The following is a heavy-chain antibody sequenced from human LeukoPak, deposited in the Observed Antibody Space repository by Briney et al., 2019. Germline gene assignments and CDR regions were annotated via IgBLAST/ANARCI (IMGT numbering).Heavy chain of an antibody. V-gene: IGHV3-30*02. J-gene: IGHJ3*02. CDR3: AKTLTISDDAFDI. CDR2: IRYDGSNK. CDR1: GFTFSSYY. D-gene: IGHD3-3*01. Sequence: GGSLRLSCAASGFTFSSYYMSWVRQAPGKGLEWVAFIRYDGSNKYYADSVKGRFTISRDNSKNTLYLQMNSLRAEDTAVYYCAKTLTISDDAFDIWGQGTMVTVSS.